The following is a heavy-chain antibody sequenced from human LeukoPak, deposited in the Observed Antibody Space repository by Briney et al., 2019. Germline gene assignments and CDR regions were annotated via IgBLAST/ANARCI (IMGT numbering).Heavy chain of an antibody. V-gene: IGHV3-23*01. CDR1: GFTFSSYA. CDR3: ARDKGIVLDV. Sequence: GGSLRLSCAASGFTFSSYAMSWVRQAPGKGLEWFSAISGSGGSTYYADSVKGRFTISRDNAKNSLYLQMNSLRAEDTAVYYCARDKGIVLDVWGKGTTVTVSS. J-gene: IGHJ6*04. D-gene: IGHD2/OR15-2a*01. CDR2: ISGSGGST.